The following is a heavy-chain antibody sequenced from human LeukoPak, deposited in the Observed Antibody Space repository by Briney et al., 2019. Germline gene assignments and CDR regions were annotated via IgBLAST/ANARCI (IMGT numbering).Heavy chain of an antibody. Sequence: GGSLRLSCAASGFTFSSYGMHWVRQAPGKGLEWVANVNQGGTEKYYVDSVKGRFTISRDNAENSLYLQMNSLRAEDTAVYYCAREHYFYYMDGWGKGTTVTVSS. CDR3: AREHYFYYMDG. CDR2: VNQGGTEK. V-gene: IGHV3-7*01. J-gene: IGHJ6*03. CDR1: GFTFSSYG.